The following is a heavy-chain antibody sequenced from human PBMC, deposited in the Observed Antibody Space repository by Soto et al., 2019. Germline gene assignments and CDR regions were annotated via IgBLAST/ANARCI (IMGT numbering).Heavy chain of an antibody. CDR3: ARDRLMATAGTARHYFGLDV. CDR2: IYYSGHT. Sequence: SLTCTVSGGSIRSGGYYWSWVRQNPRRGLEWIGNIYYSGHTYYNPSLKSRLTISVDTSKNQFSLNLSSVTAADTAVYYCARDRLMATAGTARHYFGLDVWGQGTTVTVSS. V-gene: IGHV4-31*03. J-gene: IGHJ6*02. CDR1: GGSIRSGGYY. D-gene: IGHD5-18*01.